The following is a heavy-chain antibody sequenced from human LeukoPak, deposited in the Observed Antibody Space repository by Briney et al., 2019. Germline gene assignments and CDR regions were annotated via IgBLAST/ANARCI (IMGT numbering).Heavy chain of an antibody. D-gene: IGHD2-15*01. CDR1: GFTFSSYG. Sequence: GGSLRLSCAASGFTFSSYGMQWVRQAPGKGLEWVAFIRYDGSNKYYADSVKGRFTISRDNSKNTLYLQMNSLRAEETAVYYCAKADSGSGYFDYWGQGTLVTVSS. CDR2: IRYDGSNK. J-gene: IGHJ4*02. CDR3: AKADSGSGYFDY. V-gene: IGHV3-30*02.